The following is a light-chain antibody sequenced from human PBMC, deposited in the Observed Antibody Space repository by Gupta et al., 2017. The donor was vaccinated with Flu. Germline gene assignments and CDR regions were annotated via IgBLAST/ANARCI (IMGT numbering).Light chain of an antibody. CDR2: STF. Sequence: ERATLSWRASQSVTSGYLAWYQEKPGQAPRLLIYSTFNRAAAIPDRFSGSGSGTDFTLVISRLEPEDFAVYFCQQYGSTPWTFGQGTKVEIK. V-gene: IGKV3-20*01. CDR1: QSVTSGY. CDR3: QQYGSTPWT. J-gene: IGKJ1*01.